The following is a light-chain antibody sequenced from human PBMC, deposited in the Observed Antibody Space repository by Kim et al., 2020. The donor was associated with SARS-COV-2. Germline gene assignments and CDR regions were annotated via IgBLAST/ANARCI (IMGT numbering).Light chain of an antibody. CDR2: QDS. CDR3: QAWDSSTYV. J-gene: IGLJ1*01. V-gene: IGLV3-1*01. Sequence: SYELTQPPSVSVSPGQTASITCSGDKLGDKYACWYQQKPGQSPVLVIYQDSKRPSGIPERFSGSNSGNTATLTISGTQAMDEADYYCQAWDSSTYVFGTGTKFTV. CDR1: KLGDKY.